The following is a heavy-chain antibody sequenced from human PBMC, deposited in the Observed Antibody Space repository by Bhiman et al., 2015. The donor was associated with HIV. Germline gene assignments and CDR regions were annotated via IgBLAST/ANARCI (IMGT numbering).Heavy chain of an antibody. CDR3: ASGSGSVNFDY. CDR2: ISSSGTYI. Sequence: EVQLVESGGGLVKPGGSLRLSCAASGFTFSTYSMNWVRQAPGKGLEWVSSISSSGTYIYYADSLKGRFTISRDNAKNSLYLQMNSLRAEDTAVYYCASGSGSVNFDYWGQGTLVTVSS. D-gene: IGHD3-10*01. J-gene: IGHJ4*02. V-gene: IGHV3-21*01. CDR1: GFTFSTYS.